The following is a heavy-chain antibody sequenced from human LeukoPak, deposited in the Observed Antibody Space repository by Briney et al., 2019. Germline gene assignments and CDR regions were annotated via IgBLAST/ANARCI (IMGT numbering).Heavy chain of an antibody. V-gene: IGHV4-59*01. J-gene: IGHJ5*02. CDR2: IYYSGST. D-gene: IGHD6-19*01. CDR1: GGSISSYY. Sequence: KASETLSLTCTVSGGSISSYYWSWIRQPPGKGLEWIGYIYYSGSTNYNPSLKSRVTISVDTSKNQFSLKLSSVTAADTAVYYCARSTSHVEWLALTEYNWFDPWGQGTLVTVSS. CDR3: ARSTSHVEWLALTEYNWFDP.